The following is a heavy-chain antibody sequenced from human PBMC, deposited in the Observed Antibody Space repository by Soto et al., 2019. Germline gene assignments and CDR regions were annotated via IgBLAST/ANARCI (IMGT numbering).Heavy chain of an antibody. CDR1: GYRFNSHA. CDR2: INAGNGNT. D-gene: IGHD3-10*02. CDR3: GRDQSGIGYYVDWFDP. J-gene: IGHJ5*02. Sequence: ASVKVSCAASGYRFNSHAIHWVRQAPGQRPEWLGWINAGNGNTYYSEKFEGRVTFTRDTAATTVNMELTSLTSEDTAIYYCGRDQSGIGYYVDWFDPWGQGTLVTVSS. V-gene: IGHV1-3*01.